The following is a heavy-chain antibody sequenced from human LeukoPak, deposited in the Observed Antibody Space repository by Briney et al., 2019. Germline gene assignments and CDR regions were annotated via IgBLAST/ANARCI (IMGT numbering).Heavy chain of an antibody. V-gene: IGHV3-21*01. CDR2: ISTTSRYI. Sequence: PGGSLSLSCAASGFTFSRYSMNWVRQAPGKGLEWVSSISTTSRYIYYADSVQGQFTVTRDNAKNSLSLQMNSLRADDTAVYYCARGNSDYDHDYWGQGTLVTVSS. D-gene: IGHD5-12*01. CDR1: GFTFSRYS. CDR3: ARGNSDYDHDY. J-gene: IGHJ4*02.